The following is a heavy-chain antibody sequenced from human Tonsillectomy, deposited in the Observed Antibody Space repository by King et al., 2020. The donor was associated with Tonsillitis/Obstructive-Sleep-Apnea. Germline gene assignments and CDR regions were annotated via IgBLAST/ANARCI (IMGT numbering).Heavy chain of an antibody. J-gene: IGHJ4*02. CDR3: ARVVVPAAILFDY. CDR2: INHSGST. CDR1: GGSFSGYY. V-gene: IGHV4-34*01. D-gene: IGHD2-2*01. Sequence: VQLQQWGAGLLKPSETLSLTCAVYGGSFSGYYWSWIRQPPGKGLEWIGVINHSGSTNYNPSLKSRVTISVDTSKNQFSLKLSSVTAADTAVYYCARVVVPAAILFDYWGQGTLVTVSS.